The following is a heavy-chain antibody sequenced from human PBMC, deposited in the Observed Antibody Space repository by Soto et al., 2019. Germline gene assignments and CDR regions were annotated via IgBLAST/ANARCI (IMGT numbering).Heavy chain of an antibody. V-gene: IGHV3-21*01. CDR2: ISSSSSYI. CDR1: GFTFSSYS. Sequence: GGSLRLSCAAPGFTFSSYSMNWVRQAPGKGLEWVSSISSSSSYIYYADSVKGRFTISRDNAKNSLYLRMNSLRAEDTAVYYCARVTTSHYYYYYGMDVWGQGTTVTVSS. CDR3: ARVTTSHYYYYYGMDV. J-gene: IGHJ6*02. D-gene: IGHD4-17*01.